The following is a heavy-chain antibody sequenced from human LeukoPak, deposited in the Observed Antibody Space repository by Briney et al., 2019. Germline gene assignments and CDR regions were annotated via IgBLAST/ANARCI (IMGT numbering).Heavy chain of an antibody. V-gene: IGHV1-3*01. D-gene: IGHD3-10*01. CDR2: INPGNDNT. CDR1: GYILTDYA. CDR3: ARDYYGSGTYSHPGDY. Sequence: ASVKVSCKASGYILTDYALHWVRQAPGQRLEWMGWINPGNDNTKYSQKFQGRVTITRDTSASTAYMELSSLRAEDTAVYYCARDYYGSGTYSHPGDYWGQGTLVTVSS. J-gene: IGHJ4*02.